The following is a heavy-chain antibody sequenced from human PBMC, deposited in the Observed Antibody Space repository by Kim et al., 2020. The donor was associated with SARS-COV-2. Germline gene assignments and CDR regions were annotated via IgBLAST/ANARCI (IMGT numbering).Heavy chain of an antibody. CDR2: IDPSDSYT. Sequence: GESLKISCKGSGYSFTSYWISWVRQMPGKGLEWMGRIDPSDSYTNYSPSFQGHVTISADKSISTAYLQWSSLKASDTAMYYCARHLTSYYYGSGSYYNRDFRGWFDPWGQGTLVTVSS. V-gene: IGHV5-10-1*01. D-gene: IGHD3-10*01. J-gene: IGHJ5*02. CDR3: ARHLTSYYYGSGSYYNRDFRGWFDP. CDR1: GYSFTSYW.